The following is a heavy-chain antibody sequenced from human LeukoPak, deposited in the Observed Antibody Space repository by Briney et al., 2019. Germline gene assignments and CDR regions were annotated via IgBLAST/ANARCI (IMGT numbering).Heavy chain of an antibody. Sequence: GGSLRLSCAASGFTFSSYSMNWVRQAPGKGLEWVSYISSSSSTKYYADSVKGRLTISRDNAKNSLYLRMNSLRDEDTAVYYCARRYCGSTSCHDDYWGQGTLVTVSS. CDR2: ISSSSSTK. J-gene: IGHJ4*02. D-gene: IGHD2-2*01. CDR1: GFTFSSYS. CDR3: ARRYCGSTSCHDDY. V-gene: IGHV3-48*02.